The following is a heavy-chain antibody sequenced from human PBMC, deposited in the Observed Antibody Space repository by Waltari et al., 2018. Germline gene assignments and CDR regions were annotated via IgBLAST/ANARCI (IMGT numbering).Heavy chain of an antibody. D-gene: IGHD3-16*01. V-gene: IGHV4-30-4*01. CDR3: AREIYTTNWFDP. Sequence: QVQLQQSGPGLVKSSQTLSLTCTVSGGSITSSVYYWSWIRQSPGKGLEWIGYISDSGSTYYNSSLKSRVTISMDTSRNQFSLRLTSVTDADTAVYYCAREIYTTNWFDPWGQGSLVTVSS. J-gene: IGHJ5*02. CDR2: ISDSGST. CDR1: GGSITSSVYY.